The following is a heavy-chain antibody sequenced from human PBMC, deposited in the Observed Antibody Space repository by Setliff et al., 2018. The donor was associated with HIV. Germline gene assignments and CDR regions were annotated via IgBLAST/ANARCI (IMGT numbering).Heavy chain of an antibody. Sequence: PSETLSLTCAVYGASLSPYVWHWIRQSPGKGLEWIGEISHNGGFNYSPSLESRLTMSVDTPRNQVSLNLSAVTAADTAIYYCVRGANFYTPRKRIFDYWGQGMSVTVSS. V-gene: IGHV4-34*01. J-gene: IGHJ4*02. CDR1: GASLSPYV. CDR2: ISHNGGF. D-gene: IGHD3-3*01. CDR3: VRGANFYTPRKRIFDY.